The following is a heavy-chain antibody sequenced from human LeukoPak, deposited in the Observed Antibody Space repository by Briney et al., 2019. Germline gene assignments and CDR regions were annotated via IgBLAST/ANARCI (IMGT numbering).Heavy chain of an antibody. CDR3: ARELAAGNYYYYYYMDV. Sequence: ASVKVSCKASGYTFTSYGISWVRQAPGQGLEWMGWISACNGNTNYAQKLQGRVTMTTDTSTSTAYMELRSLRSDDTAVYYCARELAAGNYYYYYYMDVWGKGTTVTVSS. J-gene: IGHJ6*03. V-gene: IGHV1-18*01. CDR2: ISACNGNT. D-gene: IGHD6-13*01. CDR1: GYTFTSYG.